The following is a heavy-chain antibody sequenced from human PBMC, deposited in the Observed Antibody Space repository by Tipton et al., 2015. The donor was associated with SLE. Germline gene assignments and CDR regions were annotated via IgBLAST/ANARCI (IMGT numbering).Heavy chain of an antibody. CDR3: TTDAVAASLDYYYGMDV. D-gene: IGHD2-15*01. Sequence: SLRLSCAASGFTFSNAWMSWVRQAPGKGLEWVGRIKSKTDGGTTDYAAPVKGRFTISRDDSKNTLYLQMNSLKTEDTAVYYCTTDAVAASLDYYYGMDVWGQGTTVTVSS. V-gene: IGHV3-15*01. CDR2: IKSKTDGGTT. J-gene: IGHJ6*02. CDR1: GFTFSNAW.